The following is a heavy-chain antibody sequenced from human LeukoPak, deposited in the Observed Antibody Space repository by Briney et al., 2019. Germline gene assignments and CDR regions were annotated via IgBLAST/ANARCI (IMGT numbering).Heavy chain of an antibody. J-gene: IGHJ5*02. CDR1: KVTFSDYA. D-gene: IGHD3/OR15-3a*01. Sequence: GGSLRLSCAASKVTFSDYAMNWVRQAPGKGLEWVSGISGSGGNTYYADSVKGRFTISRDNSKNTLYLQMNRLRAEDTALYYCAKGTGINHYHWIDPWGQGTQVTVS. CDR2: ISGSGGNT. V-gene: IGHV3-23*01. CDR3: AKGTGINHYHWIDP.